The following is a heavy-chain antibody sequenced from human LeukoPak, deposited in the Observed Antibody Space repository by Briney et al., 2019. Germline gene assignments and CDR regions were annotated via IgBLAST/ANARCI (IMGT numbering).Heavy chain of an antibody. D-gene: IGHD1-26*01. CDR3: ARSIVGASYYFDY. CDR1: GGSISSSSYY. Sequence: SETLSLTCTVSGGSISSSSYYWGWIRQPPGKGLEWIGSIYYSGSTYYNPSLKSRVTISVDTSKNQFSLKLSSVTPADTAVYYCARSIVGASYYFDYWGQGTQVTVSS. J-gene: IGHJ4*02. V-gene: IGHV4-39*01. CDR2: IYYSGST.